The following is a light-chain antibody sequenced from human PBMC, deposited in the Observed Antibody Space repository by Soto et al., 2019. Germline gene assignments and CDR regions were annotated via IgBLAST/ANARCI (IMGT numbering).Light chain of an antibody. V-gene: IGKV4-1*01. CDR1: QSVLYSSNNKNY. CDR3: QQYCGTPSPT. Sequence: DIVMTQSPDSLAVSLGERATINCKSSQSVLYSSNNKNYLAWYQQKPGQPPKLLIYWASTRESGVPDRFSGSGSGTDFTLTISSLQAEDVAVYYCQQYCGTPSPTFGGGTKVEIK. J-gene: IGKJ4*01. CDR2: WAS.